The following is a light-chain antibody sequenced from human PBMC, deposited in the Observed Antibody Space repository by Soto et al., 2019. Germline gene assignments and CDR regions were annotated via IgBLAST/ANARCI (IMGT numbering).Light chain of an antibody. J-gene: IGLJ2*01. CDR3: QSYDTSLSGPVV. CDR1: SSNIGAGCD. Sequence: QPVLTQPPSVSGAPGQRVTMSCTGSSSNIGAGCDVHWYQHLPGTAPKLLIYGNTNRPSGVPDRFSGSKSGTSAFLAITGLQAEDEADYYCQSYDTSLSGPVVFGGGTKLTVL. CDR2: GNT. V-gene: IGLV1-40*01.